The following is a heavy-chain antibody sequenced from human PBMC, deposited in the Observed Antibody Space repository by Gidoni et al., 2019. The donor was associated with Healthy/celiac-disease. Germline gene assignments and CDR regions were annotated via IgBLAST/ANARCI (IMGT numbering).Heavy chain of an antibody. CDR1: CFTFSSYA. CDR2: ISGSGGST. CDR3: AKAMGTLFFDY. D-gene: IGHD1-1*01. J-gene: IGHJ4*02. V-gene: IGHV3-23*01. Sequence: EVPLLESGGGLVQPGGSLRLSCAPSCFTFSSYAMGWVGQAPGKGLEWVAAISGSGGSTYYADSVKGRFTISRDNSKNTLYLQMNSLRAEDTAVYYCAKAMGTLFFDYWGQGTLVTVSS.